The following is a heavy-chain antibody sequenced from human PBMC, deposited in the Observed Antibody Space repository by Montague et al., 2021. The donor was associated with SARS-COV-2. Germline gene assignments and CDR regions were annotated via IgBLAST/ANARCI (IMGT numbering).Heavy chain of an antibody. V-gene: IGHV4-39*07. CDR3: ARDPEETYSSSWYYCYGMDV. CDR2: IYYSGST. D-gene: IGHD6-13*01. J-gene: IGHJ6*02. CDR1: GGSISGSSYY. Sequence: SETLSLTCTVSGGSISGSSYYWGWIRQPPGKGLEWIGSIYYSGSTYYNPPPKSRVPISGDTSKNHSSLKLSSVTAAATAVYYCARDPEETYSSSWYYCYGMDVWGQGTTVTVSS.